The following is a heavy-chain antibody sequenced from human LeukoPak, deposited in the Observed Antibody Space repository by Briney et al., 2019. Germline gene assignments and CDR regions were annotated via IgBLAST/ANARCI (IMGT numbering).Heavy chain of an antibody. CDR3: ARGGRYGASI. CDR2: IDHREST. D-gene: IGHD4-17*01. V-gene: IGHV4-34*01. Sequence: PSETLSLTCGVDGRSFTGYYWTWIRQPPGKGLEWIGEIDHRESTNYNPSFKSRLTISADTSKNQFSLSLCSVTAADTAVYFCARGGRYGASIWGQGTLVTVSS. J-gene: IGHJ4*02. CDR1: GRSFTGYY.